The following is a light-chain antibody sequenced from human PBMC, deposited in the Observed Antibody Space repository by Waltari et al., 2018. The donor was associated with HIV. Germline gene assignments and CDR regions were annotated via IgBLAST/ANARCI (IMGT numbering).Light chain of an antibody. CDR3: QQYNNWPLT. Sequence: EILMTQSPATVSVSLGERATLSCRASQSVGSKLAWYQQKPGQAPRLLIYGASTRAPPFPARFSGTGFGTDFTLSISSLQSEDFALYYCQQYNNWPLTFGGGTKVQI. CDR2: GAS. V-gene: IGKV3-15*01. CDR1: QSVGSK. J-gene: IGKJ4*01.